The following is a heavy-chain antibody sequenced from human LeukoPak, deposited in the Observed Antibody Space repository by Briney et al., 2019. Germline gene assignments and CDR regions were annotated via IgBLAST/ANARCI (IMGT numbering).Heavy chain of an antibody. Sequence: SETLSLTCTVSGASITGYYWTWIRQSPEKGLEWIGYIYNYGSTKYEPSLKSRVTISEDTAKNQFSLRLRSVTAADTAVYYCARGVGYGDSRHYDHWGHGRLVTVSS. D-gene: IGHD4-17*01. CDR3: ARGVGYGDSRHYDH. J-gene: IGHJ4*01. V-gene: IGHV4-59*01. CDR2: IYNYGST. CDR1: GASITGYY.